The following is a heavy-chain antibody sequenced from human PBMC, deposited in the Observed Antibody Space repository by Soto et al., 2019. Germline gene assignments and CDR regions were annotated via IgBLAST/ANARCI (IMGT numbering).Heavy chain of an antibody. Sequence: GGSLRLSCAASGFTFGGYWMHWVRQAPGKGLVWVSRINSDGSSTSYADSVKGRFTISRDNAKNTLYLQMNSLRAEDTAVYYCAKDQYSSSWYSTAPYYYGMDVWGQGTTVTVSS. V-gene: IGHV3-74*01. CDR3: AKDQYSSSWYSTAPYYYGMDV. D-gene: IGHD6-13*01. J-gene: IGHJ6*02. CDR2: INSDGSST. CDR1: GFTFGGYW.